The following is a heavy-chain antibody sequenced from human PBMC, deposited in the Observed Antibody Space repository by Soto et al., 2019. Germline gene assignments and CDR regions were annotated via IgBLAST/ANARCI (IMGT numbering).Heavy chain of an antibody. J-gene: IGHJ4*02. CDR2: LKPRAGSA. V-gene: IGHV1-46*01. CDR3: AREGYDSGWPFDY. Sequence: ASVKVSCKASGYPFTSYYMHWVRQAPGQGFEWLGLLKPRAGSATYAQKFQGRVTMTRDTSTSTAYMELSSLKSEDTAVYYCAREGYDSGWPFDYWGQGTLVTVSS. D-gene: IGHD6-19*01. CDR1: GYPFTSYY.